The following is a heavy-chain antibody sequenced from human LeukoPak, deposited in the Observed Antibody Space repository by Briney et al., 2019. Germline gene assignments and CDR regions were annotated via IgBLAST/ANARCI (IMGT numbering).Heavy chain of an antibody. J-gene: IGHJ4*02. CDR3: ARQGYQQWLVTPFFNY. CDR2: IYYTGST. Sequence: PSETLSLTCTVSGGSISSNNYYWVWIRQPPGKGLEWIGSIYYTGSTYYNPSLKSRVTISVDTSKNQFSLRLSSVTATDTAVYYCARQGYQQWLVTPFFNYWGQGTLVTVSS. V-gene: IGHV4-39*01. D-gene: IGHD6-19*01. CDR1: GGSISSNNYY.